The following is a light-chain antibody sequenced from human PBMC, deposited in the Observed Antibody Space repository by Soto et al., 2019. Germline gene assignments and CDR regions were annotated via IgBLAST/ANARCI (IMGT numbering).Light chain of an antibody. CDR3: QHYNDFLLI. CDR1: QSISRS. V-gene: IGKV1-5*01. Sequence: DIQMTQSPSTLSASVGDRVTITCRASQSISRSLAWYQQNPGKAPKLLSFDASSLESGVPSRFSGSGSGTEFTPTISSLQPDDFAPYYCQHYNDFLLIFGPGTTVDIK. CDR2: DAS. J-gene: IGKJ3*01.